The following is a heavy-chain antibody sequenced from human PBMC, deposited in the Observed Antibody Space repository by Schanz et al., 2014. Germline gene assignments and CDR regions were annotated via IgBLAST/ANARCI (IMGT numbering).Heavy chain of an antibody. CDR2: ITAYNGDT. CDR3: TRGGYSYALSAFDI. CDR1: GYTFISYG. V-gene: IGHV1-18*01. Sequence: QVQLIQSGAEVKKPGASVKVSCKASGYTFISYGISWVRQAPGQGLEWMGWITAYNGDTNYALKLQGRVTMATDTSTGTAYMELRSLRSDDTALYYCTRGGYSYALSAFDIWGQGTMVTVSS. J-gene: IGHJ3*02. D-gene: IGHD5-18*01.